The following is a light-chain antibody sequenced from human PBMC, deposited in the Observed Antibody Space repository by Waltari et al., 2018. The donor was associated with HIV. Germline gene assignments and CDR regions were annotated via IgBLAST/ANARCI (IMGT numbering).Light chain of an antibody. CDR3: GADHGSGSNFVYV. V-gene: IGLV9-49*01. CDR2: GGTGGIVG. J-gene: IGLJ1*01. CDR1: SGYSNYK. Sequence: QPVLTQPPSASASLGASVTLTCTLTSGYSNYKVDWYQQSPGKGPRLLMRGGTGGIVGPKGDGLPDRLAGVGSGLNRDLTSKNIQEEDESDYHRGADHGSGSNFVYVFAIGTKVTVL.